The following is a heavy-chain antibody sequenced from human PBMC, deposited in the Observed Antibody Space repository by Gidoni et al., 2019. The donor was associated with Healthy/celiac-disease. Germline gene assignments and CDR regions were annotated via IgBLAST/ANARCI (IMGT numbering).Heavy chain of an antibody. CDR1: GGSISSSSYY. CDR3: ATLVVPAATRHAFDI. J-gene: IGHJ3*02. V-gene: IGHV4-39*01. Sequence: QLQLQESGPGLVKPSETLSLTCPVSGGSISSSSYYWGWLRQPPGKGLEWIGSIYYSGSTYYNPSLKSGVTISVDTSKNQFSLKLSSVTAADTAVYYCATLVVPAATRHAFDIWGQGTMVTVSS. CDR2: IYYSGST. D-gene: IGHD2-2*01.